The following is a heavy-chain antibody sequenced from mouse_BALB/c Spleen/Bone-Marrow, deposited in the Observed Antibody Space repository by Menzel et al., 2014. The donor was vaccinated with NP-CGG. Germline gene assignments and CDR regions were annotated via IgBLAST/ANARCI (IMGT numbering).Heavy chain of an antibody. CDR3: ASGNYY. Sequence: QVQLQQPGAELMKPGASVKISCKATGYTFSSYWIEWVKRRPGHGLEWIGEILPGSGSTNYNEKFKGKATFTADTSSNTAYMQLSSLTSEDSAVYYCASGNYYWGQGTTLTVSS. V-gene: IGHV1-9*01. CDR2: ILPGSGST. CDR1: GYTFSSYW. J-gene: IGHJ2*01. D-gene: IGHD2-1*01.